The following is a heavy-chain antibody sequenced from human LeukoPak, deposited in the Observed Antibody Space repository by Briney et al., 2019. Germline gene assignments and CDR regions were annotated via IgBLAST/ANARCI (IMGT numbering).Heavy chain of an antibody. J-gene: IGHJ4*02. CDR3: ARDQPGGGLDY. Sequence: GGSLRLSCAASGFTFSGYAMDWVRQAPGKGLEWVAFMSYDEGDKQYLDSVKGRFTLSRDNSNKTLYLEMNRLTPDDTAVYYCARDQPGGGLDYWGQGILVTVSS. CDR2: MSYDEGDK. CDR1: GFTFSGYA. V-gene: IGHV3-30-3*01. D-gene: IGHD1-14*01.